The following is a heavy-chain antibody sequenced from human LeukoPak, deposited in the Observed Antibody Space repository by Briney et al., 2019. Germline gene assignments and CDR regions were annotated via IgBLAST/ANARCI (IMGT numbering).Heavy chain of an antibody. Sequence: GGSLRLSCTASGVSFSSHAMSWVRQAPGKGPEWVSGITGSGGSTYYADSVKGRFTISRDNSKNTLYLQMNSLRAEDTAVYYCARARIAAAEYWGQGTLVTVSS. CDR3: ARARIAAAEY. CDR2: ITGSGGST. D-gene: IGHD6-13*01. J-gene: IGHJ4*02. V-gene: IGHV3-23*01. CDR1: GVSFSSHA.